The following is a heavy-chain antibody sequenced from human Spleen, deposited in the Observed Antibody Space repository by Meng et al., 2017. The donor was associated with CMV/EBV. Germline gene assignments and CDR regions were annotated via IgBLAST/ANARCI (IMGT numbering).Heavy chain of an antibody. Sequence: GESLKISCAASGFTFSSYAMSWVRQAPGKGLEWVSYISSSGSTIYYADSVKGRFTISRDNAKNSLYLQMNSLRAEDTAVYYCARDRYYDSSRFDYWGQGTLVTVSS. D-gene: IGHD3-22*01. CDR3: ARDRYYDSSRFDY. V-gene: IGHV3-48*03. CDR1: GFTFSSYA. J-gene: IGHJ4*02. CDR2: ISSSGSTI.